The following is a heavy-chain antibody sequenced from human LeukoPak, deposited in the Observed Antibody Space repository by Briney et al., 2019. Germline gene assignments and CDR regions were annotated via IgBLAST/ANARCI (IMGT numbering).Heavy chain of an antibody. CDR1: GYTFTGYY. Sequence: ASVKVSCKASGYTFTGYYMHWVRQAPGQGLEWMGWINPNSGATNYAQKFQGRVTMTRDTSISTAYMELSRLRSDDTAVYYCARGLSYGKPRFDYWGQGTLVTVSS. V-gene: IGHV1-2*02. J-gene: IGHJ4*02. D-gene: IGHD1-26*01. CDR3: ARGLSYGKPRFDY. CDR2: INPNSGAT.